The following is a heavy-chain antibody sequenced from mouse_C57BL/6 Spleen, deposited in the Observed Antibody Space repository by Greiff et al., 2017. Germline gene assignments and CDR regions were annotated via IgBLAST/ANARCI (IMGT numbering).Heavy chain of an antibody. D-gene: IGHD1-1*01. CDR1: GYTFTDYY. CDR3: ARGGYYGSRWYFDV. Sequence: VQLQQSGPELVKPGASVKISWKASGYTFTDYYMNWVKQSHGKSLEWIGDINPNNGGTSYNQKFKGKATLTVDKSSSTSYMELRSLTSEDSAVYYCARGGYYGSRWYFDVWGTGTTVTVSS. CDR2: INPNNGGT. J-gene: IGHJ1*03. V-gene: IGHV1-26*01.